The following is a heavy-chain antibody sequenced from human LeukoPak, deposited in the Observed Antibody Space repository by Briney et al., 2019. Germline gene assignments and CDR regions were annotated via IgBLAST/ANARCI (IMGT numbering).Heavy chain of an antibody. J-gene: IGHJ4*02. CDR3: TRYNNDHFDY. Sequence: LGRSLRLSCAGSGFTFGGYGMHWFRQTPGKGLEWVAVIAYDGSRAFYADSVKGRFTISRDNSKNTMSVQMDDLRAEDTAVCYCTRYNNDHFDYWGQGTLVTVSS. V-gene: IGHV3-33*03. CDR2: IAYDGSRA. CDR1: GFTFGGYG. D-gene: IGHD1-14*01.